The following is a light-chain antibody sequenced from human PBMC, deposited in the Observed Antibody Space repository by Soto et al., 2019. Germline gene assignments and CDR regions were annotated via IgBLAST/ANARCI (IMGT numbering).Light chain of an antibody. CDR3: QSYDSSLSAYV. CDR2: DSN. CDR1: SSNIGAGYD. Sequence: QSVLTQPPSVSGAPGQRVTISCTGSSSNIGAGYDVHWYQQLPGTAPKLLIYDSNNRPSGVPDRFSGSKSGTSASLAITGSQGEEEDAYYYQSYDSSLSAYVFGTGTKVTVL. J-gene: IGLJ1*01. V-gene: IGLV1-40*01.